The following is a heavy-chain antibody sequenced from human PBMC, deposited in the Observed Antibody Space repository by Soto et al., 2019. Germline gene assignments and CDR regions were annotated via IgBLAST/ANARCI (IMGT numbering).Heavy chain of an antibody. V-gene: IGHV3-21*02. D-gene: IGHD6-19*01. J-gene: IGHJ4*02. CDR3: ARGALYSSNLEF. CDR2: INSRSDYT. CDR1: GFSFSDYS. Sequence: EVQLVESGGGLVRPGGSLRLSCAVSGFSFSDYSMNWVRQAPGKGLEWVSSINSRSDYTYYSDSVKGRFTTSRDNAKNSLCLQMDSLRDDDTAVYFCARGALYSSNLEFWGQGTLVTVSS.